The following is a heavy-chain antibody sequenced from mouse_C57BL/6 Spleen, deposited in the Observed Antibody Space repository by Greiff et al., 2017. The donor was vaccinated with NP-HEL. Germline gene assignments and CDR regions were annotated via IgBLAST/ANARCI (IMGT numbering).Heavy chain of an antibody. CDR3: HMRSCRDKSQSILYLQMKDLTAEDIATYDCARFLLITTVVDGAMDY. CDR1: GFTFTDYY. J-gene: IGHJ4*01. D-gene: IGHD1-1*01. CDR2: ISNKANGYTT. V-gene: IGHV7-3*01. Sequence: EVKVVEPGGGLVQPGGSLSLSCAASGFTFTDYYMSWVRQPPGKALEWVGFISNKANGYTTDYSASVKGRFTISGDNAQSILYLQMNALRAEGSASKDSHMRSCRDKSQSILYLQMKDLTAEDIATYDCARFLLITTVVDGAMDYWGQGTSVTVAA.